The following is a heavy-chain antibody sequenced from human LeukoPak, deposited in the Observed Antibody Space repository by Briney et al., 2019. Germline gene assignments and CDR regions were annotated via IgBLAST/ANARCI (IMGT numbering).Heavy chain of an antibody. CDR2: INHSGST. CDR1: GGSFSGYY. CDR3: ARAVSGSLIDY. V-gene: IGHV4-34*01. Sequence: SETLSLTCAVYGGSFSGYYWSWIRQPPGKGLEWIGEINHSGSTNYNPSLKSRVTISVDTSKNQFSLKLSSVTAADTAVYYCARAVSGSLIDYWAREPWSPSPQ. J-gene: IGHJ4*02. D-gene: IGHD1-26*01.